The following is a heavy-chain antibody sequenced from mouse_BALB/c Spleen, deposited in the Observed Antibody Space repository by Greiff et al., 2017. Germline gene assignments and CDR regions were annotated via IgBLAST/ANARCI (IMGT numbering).Heavy chain of an antibody. Sequence: EVKLMESGGGLVKPGGSLKLSCAASGFTFSSYAMSWVRQSPEKRLEWVAEISSGGSYTYYPDTVTGRFTISRDNAKNTLYLEMSSLRSEDTAMYYCARYGNYEEFAYWGQGTLVTVSA. CDR1: GFTFSSYA. D-gene: IGHD2-1*01. CDR2: ISSGGSYT. V-gene: IGHV5-9-4*01. J-gene: IGHJ3*01. CDR3: ARYGNYEEFAY.